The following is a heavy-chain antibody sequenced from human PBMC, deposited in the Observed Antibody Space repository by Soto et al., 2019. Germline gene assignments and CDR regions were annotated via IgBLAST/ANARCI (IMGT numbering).Heavy chain of an antibody. D-gene: IGHD3-10*01. J-gene: IGHJ5*02. V-gene: IGHV1-18*01. CDR1: GYTFTSYG. Sequence: QVQLVQSGAEVKKPGASVKVSCKASGYTFTSYGISWVRQAPGQGLEWMGWISAYNGNTNYAQKLQGRVTMTTDTSTSTAYMELRGLRSDDTAVYYCARDGPSMVRGVIITSWFDRWGQGTLVTVSS. CDR3: ARDGPSMVRGVIITSWFDR. CDR2: ISAYNGNT.